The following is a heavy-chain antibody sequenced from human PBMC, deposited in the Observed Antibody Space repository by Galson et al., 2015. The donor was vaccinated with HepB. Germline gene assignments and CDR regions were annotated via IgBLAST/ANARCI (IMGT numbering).Heavy chain of an antibody. V-gene: IGHV3-30-3*01. J-gene: IGHJ4*02. CDR2: ISYDGSNK. CDR1: GFTFSSYA. Sequence: SLRLSCAASGFTFSSYAMHWVRQAPGKGLEWVAVISYDGSNKYYADSVKGRFTISRDNSKNTLYLQMNSLRAEDTAVYYCARDRKVGAPTWGLFDYWGQGTLVTVSS. CDR3: ARDRKVGAPTWGLFDY. D-gene: IGHD1-26*01.